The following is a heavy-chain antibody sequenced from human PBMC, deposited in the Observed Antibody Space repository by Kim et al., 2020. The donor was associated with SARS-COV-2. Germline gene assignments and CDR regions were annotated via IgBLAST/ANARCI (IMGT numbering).Heavy chain of an antibody. V-gene: IGHV3-15*01. J-gene: IGHJ4*02. D-gene: IGHD5-12*01. Sequence: AAPVKGRFTISRDDSKNTLYLQRNSLKTEDTAVYYCTTAAGIVATILFDYWGQGTLVTVSS. CDR3: TTAAGIVATILFDY.